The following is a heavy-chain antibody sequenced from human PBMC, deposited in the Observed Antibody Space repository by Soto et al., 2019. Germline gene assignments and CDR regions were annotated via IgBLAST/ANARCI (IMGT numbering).Heavy chain of an antibody. V-gene: IGHV4-30-4*01. CDR3: VRTARQGAVAPHWFDR. Sequence: SETLSLTFTVPGASIRSTDYYWSWIRQAPGKGLEWIGYVYYTGSTYYNPSLMSRLTISVDTSKNQFSLKLTSVTAAETAVYYCVRTARQGAVAPHWFDRWGQGTQVTVSS. J-gene: IGHJ5*02. CDR2: VYYTGST. CDR1: GASIRSTDYY. D-gene: IGHD2-21*02.